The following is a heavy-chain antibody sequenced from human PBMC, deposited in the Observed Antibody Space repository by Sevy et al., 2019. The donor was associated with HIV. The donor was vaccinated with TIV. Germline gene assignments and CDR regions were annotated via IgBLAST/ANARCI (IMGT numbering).Heavy chain of an antibody. V-gene: IGHV1-24*01. CDR3: ATTKDYYDGSAYPVDY. D-gene: IGHD3-22*01. J-gene: IGHJ4*02. CDR1: GYTLTAFA. CDR2: FDPEDDER. Sequence: ASVKVSCKVSGYTLTAFAMHWVRQAPGKGLEWMGTFDPEDDERIYAQKFQGRVSMTEDTSADTAYMELSSLRSEDTAIYYCATTKDYYDGSAYPVDYWGQGTLVTVSS.